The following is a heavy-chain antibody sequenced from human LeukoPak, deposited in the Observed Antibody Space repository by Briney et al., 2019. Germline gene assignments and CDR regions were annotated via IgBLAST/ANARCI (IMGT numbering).Heavy chain of an antibody. J-gene: IGHJ4*02. D-gene: IGHD3-22*01. CDR1: GGSISSSSYY. Sequence: SETLSLTCTVSGGSISSSSYYWGWIRQPPGKGLEWIGSIYYSGSTYSNPSLKSRVTISVDTSKNQFSLKLSSVTAAETAVYYCARVYSRSIVVVQRGKYYFDYWGEGTLVTVSS. V-gene: IGHV4-39*07. CDR2: IYYSGST. CDR3: ARVYSRSIVVVQRGKYYFDY.